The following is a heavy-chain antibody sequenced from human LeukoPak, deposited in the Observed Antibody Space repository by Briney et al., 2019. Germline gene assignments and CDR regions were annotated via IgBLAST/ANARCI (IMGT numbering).Heavy chain of an antibody. Sequence: GGSLRLSCAASGFTFSSYGMHWVRQAPGKGLEWVAVISYDGSNKYYADSVKGRFTISRDNSKNTLYLQMNSLRAEDTAVYYCAKVASYDSSGPNDYWGQGTLVTVSS. V-gene: IGHV3-30*18. D-gene: IGHD3-22*01. J-gene: IGHJ4*02. CDR1: GFTFSSYG. CDR2: ISYDGSNK. CDR3: AKVASYDSSGPNDY.